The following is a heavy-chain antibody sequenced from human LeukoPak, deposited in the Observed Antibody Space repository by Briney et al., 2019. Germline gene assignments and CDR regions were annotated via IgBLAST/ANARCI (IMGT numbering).Heavy chain of an antibody. J-gene: IGHJ4*02. D-gene: IGHD3-22*01. Sequence: SETLSLTCTVSGGSISSGPYYWGWIRQPPGKGLEWIGNIYYGENTYYNPSLKSRVTISIDTSKDQFYLKLSSLTAADTAVYYCARRDDSSGYHKIFDYWGPGTLVTVSS. CDR3: ARRDDSSGYHKIFDY. CDR2: IYYGENT. V-gene: IGHV4-39*01. CDR1: GGSISSGPYY.